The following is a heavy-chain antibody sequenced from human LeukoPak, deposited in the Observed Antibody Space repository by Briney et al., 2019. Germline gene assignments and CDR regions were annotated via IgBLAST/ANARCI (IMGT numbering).Heavy chain of an antibody. CDR3: AGEAMAANWFDP. J-gene: IGHJ5*02. D-gene: IGHD5-18*01. Sequence: GSLRLSCAASGFTFSSYSMNWVRQAPGKGLEWVSSISSSSSYIYYADSVKGRFTISRDNAKNSLYLQTNSLRAEDTAVYYCAGEAMAANWFDPWGQGTLVTVSS. V-gene: IGHV3-21*01. CDR1: GFTFSSYS. CDR2: ISSSSSYI.